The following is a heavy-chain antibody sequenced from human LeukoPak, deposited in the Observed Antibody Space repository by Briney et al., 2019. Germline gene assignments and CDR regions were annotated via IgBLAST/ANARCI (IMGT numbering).Heavy chain of an antibody. CDR3: ARALSSGWSHAFDI. Sequence: GGSLRLSCAASKFAFSSYAMSWVRQAPGKGLEWVSAISGGGGNTYYADSVKGRFTISRDNSKNTLYLQMNSLRAEDTAVYYCARALSSGWSHAFDIWGQGTMVTVSS. D-gene: IGHD6-19*01. V-gene: IGHV3-23*01. CDR1: KFAFSSYA. CDR2: ISGGGGNT. J-gene: IGHJ3*02.